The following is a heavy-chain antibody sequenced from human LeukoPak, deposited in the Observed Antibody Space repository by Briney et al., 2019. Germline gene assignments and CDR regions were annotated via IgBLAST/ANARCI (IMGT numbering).Heavy chain of an antibody. D-gene: IGHD3-3*01. Sequence: PSETLSLTCTVSGYSISSGYYWGWIRQPPGKGLEWIGNIFHSGSTYCSPSLKSRVTISVDTSKNQFSLKLSSVTAADTAVYYCARVFSYPLRAPFDPWGQGTLVTVSS. J-gene: IGHJ5*02. V-gene: IGHV4-38-2*02. CDR2: IFHSGST. CDR1: GYSISSGYY. CDR3: ARVFSYPLRAPFDP.